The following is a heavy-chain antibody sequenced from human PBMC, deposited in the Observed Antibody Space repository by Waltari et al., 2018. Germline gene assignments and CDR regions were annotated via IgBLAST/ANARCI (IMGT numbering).Heavy chain of an antibody. CDR2: IIPIFGTA. J-gene: IGHJ6*02. V-gene: IGHV1-69*08. CDR3: ARDKRDGYNYYYYYYGMDV. CDR1: GGTFSSYA. Sequence: QVQLVQSGAEVKKPGSSVKVSCKAAGGTFSSYAISWVRQAPGQGLEWMGRIIPIFGTANYAQKFQGRVTITADKSTSTAYMELSSLRSEDTAVYYCARDKRDGYNYYYYYYGMDVWGQGTTVTVSS. D-gene: IGHD5-12*01.